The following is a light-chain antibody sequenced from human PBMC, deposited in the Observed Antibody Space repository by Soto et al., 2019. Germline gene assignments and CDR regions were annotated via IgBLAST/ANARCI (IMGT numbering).Light chain of an antibody. J-gene: IGLJ3*02. CDR1: SSDVGGYNY. Sequence: QSVLTQPASVSGSPGQSIAISCTGTSSDVGGYNYVSWYQQHPGKAPKLMVYEVTNRPSGVSNRFSGSKSDNTASLTVSGLQAEDEADYYCSSYTSSGTWVFGGGTKLTVL. CDR2: EVT. CDR3: SSYTSSGTWV. V-gene: IGLV2-14*01.